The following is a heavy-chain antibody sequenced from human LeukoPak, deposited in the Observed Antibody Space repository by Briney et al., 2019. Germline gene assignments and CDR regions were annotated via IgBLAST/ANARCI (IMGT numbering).Heavy chain of an antibody. CDR2: IYHSGST. D-gene: IGHD3-22*01. CDR1: GGSISSSNW. CDR3: ARVAYDSSGYYYYGMDV. J-gene: IGHJ6*02. V-gene: IGHV4-4*02. Sequence: PSGTLSLTCAVSGGSISSSNWWSWVRQPPGKGLEWIGEIYHSGSTNYNPSLKSRVTISVDKSKNQFSLKLSSVTAADTAVYYCARVAYDSSGYYYYGMDVWGQGTTVTVSS.